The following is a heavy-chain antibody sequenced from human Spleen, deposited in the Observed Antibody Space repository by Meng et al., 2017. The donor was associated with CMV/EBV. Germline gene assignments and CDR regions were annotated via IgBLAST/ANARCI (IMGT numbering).Heavy chain of an antibody. V-gene: IGHV3-23*01. J-gene: IGHJ6*02. CDR3: AKDAGYCSSTSCYYYYYYGMDV. Sequence: GESLKISCAASGFTFSSDAMSWVRQAPGKGLEWVSAISGSGGSTYYADSVKGRFTISRDNSKNTLYLQMNSLRAEDTAVYYCAKDAGYCSSTSCYYYYYYGMDVWGPGTTVTVSS. CDR2: ISGSGGST. CDR1: GFTFSSDA. D-gene: IGHD2-2*01.